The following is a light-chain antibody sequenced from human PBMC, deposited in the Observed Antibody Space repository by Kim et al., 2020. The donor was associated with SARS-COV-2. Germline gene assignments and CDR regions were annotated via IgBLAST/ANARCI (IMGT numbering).Light chain of an antibody. V-gene: IGLV1-40*01. J-gene: IGLJ3*02. CDR3: QSYDNSLSVWV. CDR2: GYN. Sequence: RVSMSCTGTSSNIGARYDVHWYQHLPGTAAKLLIYGYNNRPSGVPARFSGSKSGTSASLAITGLQAEDEADYYCQSYDNSLSVWVFGGGTQLTVL. CDR1: SSNIGARYD.